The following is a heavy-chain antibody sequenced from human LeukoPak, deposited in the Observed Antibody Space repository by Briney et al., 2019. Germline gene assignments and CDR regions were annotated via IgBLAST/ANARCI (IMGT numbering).Heavy chain of an antibody. CDR1: GYTFTSYD. J-gene: IGHJ4*02. Sequence: ASVKVSCKASGYTFTSYDINWVRQATGQGLEWMGWMNPNSGNTGYAHKFQGRVTMTSNTSISTAYMELSSLRSEDTPVYYCARGEAVAALTRLPNWGQGTLVTVSS. D-gene: IGHD6-19*01. CDR2: MNPNSGNT. CDR3: ARGEAVAALTRLPN. V-gene: IGHV1-8*01.